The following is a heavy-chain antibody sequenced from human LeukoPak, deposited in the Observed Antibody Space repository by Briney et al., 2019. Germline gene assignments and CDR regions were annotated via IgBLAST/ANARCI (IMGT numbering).Heavy chain of an antibody. J-gene: IGHJ4*02. D-gene: IGHD3-10*01. V-gene: IGHV1-69*04. CDR2: IIPILGIA. CDR3: ARVADSGYFDY. CDR1: GGTFSSYA. Sequence: SVKVSCKASGGTFSSYAISWVRQAPGQGLEWMGRIIPILGIANYAQKFQRRVTITADKSTSTAYMELSSLRSEDTAVYYCARVADSGYFDYWGQGTLVTVSS.